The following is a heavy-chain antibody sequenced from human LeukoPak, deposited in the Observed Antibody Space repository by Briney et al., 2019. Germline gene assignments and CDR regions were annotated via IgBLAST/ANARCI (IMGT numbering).Heavy chain of an antibody. J-gene: IGHJ4*02. CDR1: VFTFSSFG. V-gene: IGHV3-30*02. CDR3: VKPSGSTHLGGFDY. D-gene: IGHD3-10*01. Sequence: PWGSLRLSCAASVFTFSSFGMHWVRQAPGKGLDWVASIRYDGINKKYADSVKGRFTISRDNSKNTLYLQMNSLRAEDTDVFYCVKPSGSTHLGGFDYWGQGTLVNVSS. CDR2: IRYDGINK.